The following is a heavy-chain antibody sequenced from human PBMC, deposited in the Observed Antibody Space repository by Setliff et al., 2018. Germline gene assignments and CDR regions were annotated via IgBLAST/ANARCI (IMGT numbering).Heavy chain of an antibody. D-gene: IGHD5-18*01. CDR2: INAGNGNT. J-gene: IGHJ6*03. CDR1: GYTFTSYA. Sequence: ASVKVSCKASGYTFTSYAMHWVRQAPGQRLEWMGWINAGNGNTKYSQKFQGRVTISRDTSASTAYMELSSLRSEDTAVYYCSRDKLWLMGYYYYYYMDVWGKGTTVTVSS. V-gene: IGHV1-3*01. CDR3: SRDKLWLMGYYYYYYMDV.